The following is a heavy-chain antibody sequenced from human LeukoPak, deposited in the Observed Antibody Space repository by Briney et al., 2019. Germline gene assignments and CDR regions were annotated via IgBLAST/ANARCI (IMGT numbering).Heavy chain of an antibody. CDR1: GFTFTSDA. D-gene: IGHD6-19*01. Sequence: GGSLRLSCVASGFTFTSDAMNWVRQAPGKGLEWVSSTVSRGTTQYADSVKGRFTVSRDTSKNTLYLQINSLGADDTAVYYCAKCSTSAYTTGWCNWIDPWGQGTLVTVSS. J-gene: IGHJ5*02. V-gene: IGHV3-23*01. CDR2: TVSRGTT. CDR3: AKCSTSAYTTGWCNWIDP.